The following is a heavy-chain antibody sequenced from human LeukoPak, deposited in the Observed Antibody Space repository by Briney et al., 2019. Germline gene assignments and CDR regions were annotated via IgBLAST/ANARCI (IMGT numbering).Heavy chain of an antibody. D-gene: IGHD5-12*01. Sequence: GGSLRLSCAASGFTFSNYWMHWVRQAPGKGLVWVSRINSDGSSTSYADSVKGRFTISRDNAKNTLYLQMNSLRAEDTAVYYCARASGYDSSEDIDYWGQGTLVTVSS. CDR3: ARASGYDSSEDIDY. J-gene: IGHJ4*02. CDR1: GFTFSNYW. V-gene: IGHV3-74*01. CDR2: INSDGSST.